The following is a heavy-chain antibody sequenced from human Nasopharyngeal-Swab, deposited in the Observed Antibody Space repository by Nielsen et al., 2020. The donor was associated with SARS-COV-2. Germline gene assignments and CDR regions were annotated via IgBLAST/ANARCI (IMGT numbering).Heavy chain of an antibody. D-gene: IGHD3-9*01. CDR3: TRRRGDILTGLNWFDP. CDR2: IRSKANSYAA. J-gene: IGHJ5*02. V-gene: IGHV3-73*01. CDR1: GFTFSGSA. Sequence: GGSLRLSCAASGFTFSGSAMHWVRQASGLGLEWVGRIRSKANSYAAAYAASVKGRFTISRDDSKNTAYLQMNSLKTEDTAVYYCTRRRGDILTGLNWFDPWGQGTLVTVSS.